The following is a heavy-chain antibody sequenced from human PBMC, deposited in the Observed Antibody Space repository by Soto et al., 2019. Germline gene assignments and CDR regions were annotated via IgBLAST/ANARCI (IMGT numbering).Heavy chain of an antibody. D-gene: IGHD2-15*01. CDR1: GFTLSSSW. J-gene: IGHJ1*01. CDR3: ARNTVG. V-gene: IGHV3-7*01. CDR2: IKEDGSEK. Sequence: EVQLVASGGGLVQPGGSLRLSCAASGFTLSSSWMSWVRQAPGKGLEWVANIKEDGSEKYYVDSVKGRFTITRDNAKNTLYLPMNSLRAENTDVYYCARNTVGGGQGTRVTVSS.